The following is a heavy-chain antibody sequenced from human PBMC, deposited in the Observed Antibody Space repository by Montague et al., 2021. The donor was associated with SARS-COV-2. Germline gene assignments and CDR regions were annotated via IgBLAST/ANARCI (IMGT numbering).Heavy chain of an antibody. CDR2: INHSGSA. V-gene: IGHV4-34*01. Sequence: SETLSLTCAVYGESFSGYYWNWIRQPPGKGLDWIGEINHSGSANYNPSLKRRVTISVDTSKNQFSLKLNSVTAADTAVYYCARLGEGVVPAPILGVGPYYSFFYMDDWGKGALVTVSS. D-gene: IGHD2-2*02. CDR3: ARLGEGVVPAPILGVGPYYSFFYMDD. J-gene: IGHJ6*03. CDR1: GESFSGYY.